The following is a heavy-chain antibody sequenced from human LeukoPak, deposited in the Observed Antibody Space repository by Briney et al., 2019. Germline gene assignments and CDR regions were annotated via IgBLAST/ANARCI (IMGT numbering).Heavy chain of an antibody. CDR2: ISSSSSTI. J-gene: IGHJ4*02. D-gene: IGHD7-27*01. V-gene: IGHV3-48*04. CDR1: GFTFSSYS. CDR3: ARNTGELDY. Sequence: LPGGSLRLSCAASGFTFSSYSMNWVRQAPGKGLEWVSYISSSSSTIYYVDSVKGRFTISRDNAKNSLSLQMNSLRAEDTAVYYCARNTGELDYWGQGTLVTVSS.